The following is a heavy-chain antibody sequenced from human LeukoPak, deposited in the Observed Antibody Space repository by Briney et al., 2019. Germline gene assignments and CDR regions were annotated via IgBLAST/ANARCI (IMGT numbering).Heavy chain of an antibody. D-gene: IGHD5-24*01. CDR3: AREGLRDGYIRLLDY. J-gene: IGHJ4*02. CDR1: GGSISSYY. V-gene: IGHV4-59*01. Sequence: PSETLSLTCTVSGGSISSYYWSWVRQPPGKGLEWIGYIYYSGSTNYNPSLKTRVTISVDTSKNQFSLKLSSVTAADTAVYYCAREGLRDGYIRLLDYWGQGTLVTVSS. CDR2: IYYSGST.